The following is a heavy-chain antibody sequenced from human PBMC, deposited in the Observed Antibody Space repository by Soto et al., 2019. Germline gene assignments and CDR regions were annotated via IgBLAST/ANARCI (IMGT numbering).Heavy chain of an antibody. CDR2: ISAYNGNT. J-gene: IGHJ5*02. Sequence: VASVKVSCKASGYTFTSYGISWVRQAPGQGLEWMGWISAYNGNTNYAQKLQGRVTMTTDTSTSTAYMELRSLRSDDTAVYYCAREVYSSGWSRWFDPWGQGTLVTVSS. D-gene: IGHD6-19*01. V-gene: IGHV1-18*01. CDR3: AREVYSSGWSRWFDP. CDR1: GYTFTSYG.